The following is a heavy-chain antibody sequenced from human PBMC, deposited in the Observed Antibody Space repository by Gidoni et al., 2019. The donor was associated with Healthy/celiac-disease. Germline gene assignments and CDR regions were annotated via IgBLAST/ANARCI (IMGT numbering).Heavy chain of an antibody. Sequence: SFSGYYWSWIRQPPGKGLEWIGEINHSGSTNYNPSLKSRVTISVDTSKNQFSLKLSSVTAADTAVYYCARGVRYFDWVVPIGPSYYFDYWGQGTLVTVSS. D-gene: IGHD3-9*01. V-gene: IGHV4-34*01. CDR3: ARGVRYFDWVVPIGPSYYFDY. CDR2: INHSGST. CDR1: SFSGYY. J-gene: IGHJ4*02.